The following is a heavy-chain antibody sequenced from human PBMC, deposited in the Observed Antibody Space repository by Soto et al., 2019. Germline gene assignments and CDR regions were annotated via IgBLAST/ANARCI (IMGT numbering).Heavy chain of an antibody. CDR3: GSVRPSGYVLS. Sequence: SETLSLTCFVSGYSITAGGYYWSWIRHHPGKGLEWIGSFYSSGSIIYNPSLRSRVSISGDTSSNQFSLRLASVTAADTAFYYCGSVRPSGYVLSWGQGTLVTVSS. CDR2: FYSSGSI. CDR1: GYSITAGGYY. V-gene: IGHV4-39*07. J-gene: IGHJ5*02. D-gene: IGHD6-25*01.